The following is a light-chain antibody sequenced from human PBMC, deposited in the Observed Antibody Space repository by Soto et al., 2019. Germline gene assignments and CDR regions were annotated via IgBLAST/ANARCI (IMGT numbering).Light chain of an antibody. CDR1: SSDVGGYNY. CDR3: SSYAGSKNVV. V-gene: IGLV2-8*01. CDR2: EVS. Sequence: QSALTQPPSASGSPGQSVTISCTGTSSDVGGYNYVSWYQQHPGKAPKLMIYEVSKRPSGVPDRFSGSKSGNTASLTVSGLQAEDEADYYCSSYAGSKNVVFGGVTKLTVL. J-gene: IGLJ2*01.